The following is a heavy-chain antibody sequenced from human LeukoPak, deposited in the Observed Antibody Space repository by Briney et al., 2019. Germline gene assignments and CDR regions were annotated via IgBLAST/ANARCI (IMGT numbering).Heavy chain of an antibody. CDR2: MSGSGSST. Sequence: PGGSLRLSCAASGFTFSNYAMSWVRQAPGKGLEWVSAMSGSGSSTWYADSVKGRLTISRDNSKNTLFLQMNSLRAEDTAVYYCAGRPTGYSSGYIHWGQGTLVTVSS. CDR1: GFTFSNYA. D-gene: IGHD5-18*01. V-gene: IGHV3-23*01. CDR3: AGRPTGYSSGYIH. J-gene: IGHJ4*02.